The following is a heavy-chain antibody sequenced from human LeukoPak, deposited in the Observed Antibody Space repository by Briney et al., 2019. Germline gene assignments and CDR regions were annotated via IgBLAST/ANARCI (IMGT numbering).Heavy chain of an antibody. Sequence: GSLRLSCAASGFTFSSYAMSWVRQAPGKGLEWIGEISHSGSTNYNPSLKSRVTISVDTSKNQFSLKLSSVTAADTAVYYCARRYYYGSGSLYWGQGTLVTVSS. D-gene: IGHD3-10*01. CDR2: ISHSGST. J-gene: IGHJ4*02. V-gene: IGHV4-34*01. CDR1: GFTFSSYA. CDR3: ARRYYYGSGSLY.